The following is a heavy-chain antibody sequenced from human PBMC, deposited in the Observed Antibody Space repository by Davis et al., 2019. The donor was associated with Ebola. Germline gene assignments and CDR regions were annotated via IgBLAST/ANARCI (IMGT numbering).Heavy chain of an antibody. J-gene: IGHJ4*02. V-gene: IGHV1-69*13. CDR2: IIPIFGTA. CDR1: GYTFTSYA. CDR3: ARDHSLRSLEY. Sequence: SVKVSCKASGYTFTSYAISWVRQAPGQGLEWMGGIIPIFGTANYAQKFQGRVTITADESTSTAYMELSSLRSEDTAVYYCARDHSLRSLEYWGQGTLVTVSS.